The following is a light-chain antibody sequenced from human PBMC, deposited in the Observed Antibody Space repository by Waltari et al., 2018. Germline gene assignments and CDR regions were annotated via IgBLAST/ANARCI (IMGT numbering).Light chain of an antibody. V-gene: IGLV2-23*02. J-gene: IGLJ3*02. Sequence: QSALIQPASVSGSPGQSITISCPGTSSNLGSYNFVSWYQQYPGKAPKVMIYEVYKRPSGVSNRFSGSKSGNTASLTISGLQAEDETDYYCCSYAGSNSWVFGGGTKVTVL. CDR2: EVY. CDR1: SSNLGSYNF. CDR3: CSYAGSNSWV.